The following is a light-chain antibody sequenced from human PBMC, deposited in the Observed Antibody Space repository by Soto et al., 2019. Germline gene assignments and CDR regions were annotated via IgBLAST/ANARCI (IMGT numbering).Light chain of an antibody. CDR2: EVN. CDR3: SSYATSNFVV. J-gene: IGLJ2*01. V-gene: IGLV2-14*01. CDR1: SSDVVGYHY. Sequence: QSALTQPASVSGSPGQSITITCTATSSDVVGYHYVSWYQHHPGTAPKLLIYEVNNRPSGVSHRFSGSKSDNTASLTISGLQAEDEADYYCSSYATSNFVVFGGGTKLTVL.